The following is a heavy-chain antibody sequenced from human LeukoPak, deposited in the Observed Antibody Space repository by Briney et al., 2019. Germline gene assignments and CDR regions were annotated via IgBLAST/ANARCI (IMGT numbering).Heavy chain of an antibody. J-gene: IGHJ6*01. V-gene: IGHV4-4*07. CDR1: GGSISSYY. Sequence: SETLFFTSTSAGGSISSYYWSWLRQPAGNLLEWIGRIYSSASTNYNPSLRSRVTMSVDTSKNPVFLKLISVTAADTAVYYCATLSEGMEVWGQGTTVTVSS. CDR3: ATLSEGMEV. CDR2: IYSSAST.